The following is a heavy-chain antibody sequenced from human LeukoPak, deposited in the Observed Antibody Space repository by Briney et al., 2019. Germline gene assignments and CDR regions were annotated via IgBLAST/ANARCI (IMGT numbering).Heavy chain of an antibody. CDR3: ARDRHCSGGSCYTYYFDY. Sequence: GGSLRLSCAASGFTFSSYSMNWLRQAPGKGLEWVSSISSSSGYIYYADSVKGRFTISRDNAKNSLYLQMNSLRAEDTAVYYCARDRHCSGGSCYTYYFDYWGQGTLVTVSS. CDR1: GFTFSSYS. CDR2: ISSSSGYI. D-gene: IGHD2-15*01. J-gene: IGHJ4*02. V-gene: IGHV3-21*01.